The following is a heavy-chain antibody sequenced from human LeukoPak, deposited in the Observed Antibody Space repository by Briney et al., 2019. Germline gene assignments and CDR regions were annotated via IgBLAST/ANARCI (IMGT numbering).Heavy chain of an antibody. V-gene: IGHV4-30-4*01. Sequence: SQTLSLTCTVSGGSISSGDYYWSWIRQPPGKGLEWIGYIYYSGSTYYNPSLKSRVTISVDTSKNQFSLKLSSVTAADTAVYYCARDPLKGYPYGMDVWGKGTMVTVSS. CDR3: ARDPLKGYPYGMDV. CDR1: GGSISSGDYY. CDR2: IYYSGST. J-gene: IGHJ6*04. D-gene: IGHD2-15*01.